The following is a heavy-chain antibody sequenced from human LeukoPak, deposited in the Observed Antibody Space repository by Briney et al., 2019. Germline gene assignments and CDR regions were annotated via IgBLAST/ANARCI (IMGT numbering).Heavy chain of an antibody. Sequence: GGSLRLSCAASGFNFSSHWMSWVCQAPGKGLEWVADIKKDGGEIFYADSVKGRFTIFRDNAKNALYLQMSSLRGEDTALYYCARDRRAASAPDYWGQGTLVTVSS. CDR3: ARDRRAASAPDY. D-gene: IGHD6-13*01. CDR1: GFNFSSHW. V-gene: IGHV3-7*01. J-gene: IGHJ4*02. CDR2: IKKDGGEI.